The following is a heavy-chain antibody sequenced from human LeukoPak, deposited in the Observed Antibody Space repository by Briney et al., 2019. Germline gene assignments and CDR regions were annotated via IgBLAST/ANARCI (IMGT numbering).Heavy chain of an antibody. J-gene: IGHJ5*02. Sequence: GRPLRLSCAASGFTFSSYAMHWVRQAPGKGLEWVAVISYDGSNKYYADSVKGRFTISRDNSKNTLYLQMNSLRAEDTAVYYCARGPLYSSSWYDWFDPWGQGTLVTVSS. CDR3: ARGPLYSSSWYDWFDP. D-gene: IGHD6-13*01. CDR2: ISYDGSNK. V-gene: IGHV3-30-3*01. CDR1: GFTFSSYA.